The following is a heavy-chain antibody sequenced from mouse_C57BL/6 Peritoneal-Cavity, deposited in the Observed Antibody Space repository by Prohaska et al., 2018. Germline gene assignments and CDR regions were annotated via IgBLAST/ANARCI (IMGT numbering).Heavy chain of an antibody. CDR1: GFTFSDNA. J-gene: IGHJ3*01. CDR2: SSSGSSTI. D-gene: IGHD2-2*01. Sequence: EVPLVESGGGLVKPGGSLQLSCAAHGFTFSDNAMHWVRQAPEKGLEWVAYSSSGSSTIYYADTVKGRFTISRDNAKNTLFLQMTSLRSEDTAMYYCARVHGSAWFAYWGQGTLVTGSA. CDR3: ARVHGSAWFAY. V-gene: IGHV5-17*01.